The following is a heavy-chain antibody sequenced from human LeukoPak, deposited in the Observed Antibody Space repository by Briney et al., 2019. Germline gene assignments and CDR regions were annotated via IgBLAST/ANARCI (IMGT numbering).Heavy chain of an antibody. CDR2: IYSCGST. V-gene: IGHV3-66*01. CDR3: ARVSSSGWYNQVDYFDY. CDR1: GFTVSSNY. D-gene: IGHD6-19*01. J-gene: IGHJ4*02. Sequence: GGSLRLSCAASGFTVSSNYMSWVRQAPGKGLEWVSVIYSCGSTYYADSVKGRFTISRDNSKNTLYLQMNSLRAEDTAVYYCARVSSSGWYNQVDYFDYWGQGTLVTVSS.